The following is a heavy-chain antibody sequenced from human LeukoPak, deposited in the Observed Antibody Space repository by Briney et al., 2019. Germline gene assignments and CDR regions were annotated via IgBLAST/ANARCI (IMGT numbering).Heavy chain of an antibody. CDR1: GFTFSSYG. D-gene: IGHD4-17*01. CDR3: SKDTYDYGDYYFDY. Sequence: GGSLRLSCAVSGFTFSSYGMNWLRQAPGKGLEWVSFISRGSRSIYYTDSVKGRFTISRDNAKNSLYLQMNSLRTDKTAVYYCSKDTYDYGDYYFDYWGQGTLVTVSS. CDR2: ISRGSRSI. J-gene: IGHJ4*02. V-gene: IGHV3-21*01.